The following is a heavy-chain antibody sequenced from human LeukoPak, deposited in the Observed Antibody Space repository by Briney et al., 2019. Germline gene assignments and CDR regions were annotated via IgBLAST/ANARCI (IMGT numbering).Heavy chain of an antibody. CDR1: GYTFTHHG. Sequence: ASVKVSCKDSGYTFTHHGNSWVRQAPGQGLEWMGWNSCYNGDTNYAQKSQGRVTMSTDTSTSTAYLELTGRRSDDTAVYYCMRDPTNTSCRYAYFDYWGQGTLVTVSS. CDR3: MRDPTNTSCRYAYFDY. J-gene: IGHJ4*02. CDR2: NSCYNGDT. V-gene: IGHV1-18*01. D-gene: IGHD6-19*01.